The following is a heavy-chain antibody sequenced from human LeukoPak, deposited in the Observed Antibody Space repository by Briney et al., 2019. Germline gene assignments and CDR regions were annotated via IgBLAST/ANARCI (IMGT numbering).Heavy chain of an antibody. Sequence: PSETLSLTCTVSGDSSSTYYWSWIRQPPGKGLEWTGYIYCSGSTNYNPSLKSRVTISVDTSKNQFSLKLSSVTAADTAIYYCARAVSGRFDYWGQGTLVTVSS. D-gene: IGHD6-19*01. CDR2: IYCSGST. CDR3: ARAVSGRFDY. CDR1: GDSSSTYY. V-gene: IGHV4-59*08. J-gene: IGHJ4*02.